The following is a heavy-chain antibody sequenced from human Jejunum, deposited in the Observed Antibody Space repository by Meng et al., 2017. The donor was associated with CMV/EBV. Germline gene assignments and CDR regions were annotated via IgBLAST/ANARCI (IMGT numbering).Heavy chain of an antibody. CDR2: ITKSSSNT. CDR3: ARDLWEGFDY. Sequence: SCAASGFTFSRYSMNWVRQAPGKGLEWVSSITKSSSNTYDADPVKGRFTISRDNAKNSLYLQMNSLRAEDTAVYYCARDLWEGFDYWGQGTLVTVSS. D-gene: IGHD1-26*01. V-gene: IGHV3-21*01. CDR1: GFTFSRYS. J-gene: IGHJ4*02.